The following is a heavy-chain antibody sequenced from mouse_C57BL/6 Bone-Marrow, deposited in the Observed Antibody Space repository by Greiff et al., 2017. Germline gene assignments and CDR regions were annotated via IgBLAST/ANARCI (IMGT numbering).Heavy chain of an antibody. CDR3: ARSPLLRRGYYYAMDY. V-gene: IGHV3-8*01. CDR2: ISYSGST. D-gene: IGHD1-1*01. CDR1: GYSITSDY. J-gene: IGHJ4*01. Sequence: VQLKQSGPGLAKPSQTLSLTCSVTGYSITSDYWNWIRKFPGNKLEYMGYISYSGSTYYNPSLKSRISITRDTSKNQYYLQLNSVTTEDTATYYCARSPLLRRGYYYAMDYWGQGNSVTVSS.